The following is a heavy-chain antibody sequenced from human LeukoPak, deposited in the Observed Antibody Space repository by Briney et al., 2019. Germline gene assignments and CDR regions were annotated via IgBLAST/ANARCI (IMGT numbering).Heavy chain of an antibody. V-gene: IGHV4-39*01. Sequence: SETLSLTCTVSGGSFSSSSYYWGWIRQPPGKGLEWIETISYSGSPYYNPSFKSRVTMSVDTSENQFSLKLSSVTAADTAVYYCARRYGDYGLFDYWGQGTLVTVSS. J-gene: IGHJ4*02. CDR3: ARRYGDYGLFDY. D-gene: IGHD4-17*01. CDR1: GGSFSSSSYY. CDR2: ISYSGSP.